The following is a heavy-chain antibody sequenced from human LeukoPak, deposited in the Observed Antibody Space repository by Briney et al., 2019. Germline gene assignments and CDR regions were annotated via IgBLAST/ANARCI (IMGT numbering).Heavy chain of an antibody. CDR1: GYAFTTYA. CDR3: ARQGGGSFGFDY. J-gene: IGHJ4*02. D-gene: IGHD3-3*02. V-gene: IGHV7-4-1*02. Sequence: ASVKVSCKASGYAFTTYAIDWVRQVPGQGLEWMGWINPDSGFPTYAQGFTGRYVFSFDASASTAYLQISGLRSEDTAVYYCARQGGGSFGFDYWGQGTLVTVSS. CDR2: INPDSGFP.